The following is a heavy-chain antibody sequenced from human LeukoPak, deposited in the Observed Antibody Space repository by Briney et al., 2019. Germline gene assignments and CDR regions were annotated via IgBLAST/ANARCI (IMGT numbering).Heavy chain of an antibody. CDR1: GFTFSSYW. D-gene: IGHD2-21*01. Sequence: GGSLRLSCAASGFTFSSYWMSWVRQAPGKGLEWVANIKQDGSEKYYVDSVKGRFTISRDNAKNSLYLQMNSLRAEDTAVYYCARDHCGGDCYPYYYYYYMDVWGKGTTVTVSS. J-gene: IGHJ6*03. V-gene: IGHV3-7*01. CDR2: IKQDGSEK. CDR3: ARDHCGGDCYPYYYYYYMDV.